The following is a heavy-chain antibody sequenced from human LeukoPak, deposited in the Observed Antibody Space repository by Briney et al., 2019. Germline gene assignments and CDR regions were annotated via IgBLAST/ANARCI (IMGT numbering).Heavy chain of an antibody. CDR2: IKQDGSEK. CDR3: ARTTVTTWVYYYYYYGMDV. V-gene: IGHV3-7*01. Sequence: PGGSLRLSCAASGFTFSSYWMSWVRQAPGKGLEGGADIKQDGSEKYYVDSVNARFTLSRDNANNSLSLQMNSLRAEDTAVYYCARTTVTTWVYYYYYYGMDVWGQGTTVTVSS. J-gene: IGHJ6*02. CDR1: GFTFSSYW. D-gene: IGHD4-17*01.